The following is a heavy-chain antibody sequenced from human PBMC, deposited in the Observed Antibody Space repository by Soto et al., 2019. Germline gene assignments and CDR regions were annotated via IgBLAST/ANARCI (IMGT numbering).Heavy chain of an antibody. CDR3: ARDKGWLRFLGY. D-gene: IGHD5-12*01. CDR2: INPSGGST. V-gene: IGHV1-46*01. CDR1: GYTFTRYY. J-gene: IGHJ4*02. Sequence: GASVKVSCKASGYTFTRYYMHLVRKAPGQGLEWMGIINPSGGSTSYAQKFQGRVTMTRDTSTSTVYMELSSLRSEDTAVYYCARDKGWLRFLGYWGQGTLVTVSS.